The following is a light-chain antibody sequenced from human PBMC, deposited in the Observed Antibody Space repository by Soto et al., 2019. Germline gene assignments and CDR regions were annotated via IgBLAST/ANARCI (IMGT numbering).Light chain of an antibody. CDR1: QSVSSN. Sequence: EIVMTQSPATLSVTPGERVTFSCRASQSVSSNLAWYQQKPGQAPRLLIYGASNRATGIPDRFSGSGSGTDFTLTISRLEPEDFAVYYCQQYGSSGTFGHGTKVDI. CDR2: GAS. V-gene: IGKV3-20*01. J-gene: IGKJ1*01. CDR3: QQYGSSGT.